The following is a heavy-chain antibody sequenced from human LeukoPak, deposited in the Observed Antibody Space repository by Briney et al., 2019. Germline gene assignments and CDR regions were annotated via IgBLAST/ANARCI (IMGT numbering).Heavy chain of an antibody. D-gene: IGHD2-15*01. CDR3: ARATYCSGDSCYSGIFDY. CDR2: INHSGST. V-gene: IGHV4-34*01. CDR1: GGSFSGYY. J-gene: IGHJ4*02. Sequence: PSETLSLTCAVYGGSFSGYYWSWIRQPPGKGLEWIGEINHSGSTNYNPSLKSRVTILVDTSKNQFSLKLSSVTAADTAVYYCARATYCSGDSCYSGIFDYWGQGTLVTVSS.